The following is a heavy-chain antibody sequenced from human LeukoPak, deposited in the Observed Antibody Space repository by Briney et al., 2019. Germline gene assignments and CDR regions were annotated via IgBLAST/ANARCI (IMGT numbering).Heavy chain of an antibody. D-gene: IGHD3-9*01. CDR3: ARGNHFDWLLSYYYYGMDV. J-gene: IGHJ6*02. CDR1: GYTFTSYG. CDR2: INAGNGNT. Sequence: GASVKVSCKASGYTFTSYGISWVRQAPGQRLEWMGWINAGNGNTKYSQKFQGRVTITRDTSASTAYMELSSLRSEDTAVYYCARGNHFDWLLSYYYYGMDVWGQGTTVTVSS. V-gene: IGHV1-3*01.